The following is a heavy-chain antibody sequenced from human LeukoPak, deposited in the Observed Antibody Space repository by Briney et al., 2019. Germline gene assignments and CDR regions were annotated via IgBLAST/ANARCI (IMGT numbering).Heavy chain of an antibody. CDR1: GGTFSSNA. CDR3: ARYPWIDDYYYYGMDV. V-gene: IGHV1-69*01. J-gene: IGHJ6*02. Sequence: SVKVSCKASGGTFSSNAISWVRQAPGQGLEWMGGIIPLFGTTNYAQKFQGRVTISADESTSTAYMELNSLRSEDTAVYYCARYPWIDDYYYYGMDVWGQGTTVTVSS. D-gene: IGHD2-2*03. CDR2: IIPLFGTT.